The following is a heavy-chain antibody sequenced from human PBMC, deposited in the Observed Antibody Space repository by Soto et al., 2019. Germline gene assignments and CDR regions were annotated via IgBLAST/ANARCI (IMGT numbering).Heavy chain of an antibody. V-gene: IGHV4-39*01. CDR1: GGSVSNSNYY. D-gene: IGHD2-8*01. CDR2: VYYRGRS. J-gene: IGHJ4*02. Sequence: PSETLSLTCTVSGGSVSNSNYYWVWNRHSPGKGLEWIGSVYYRGRSYSKSSVKSRVTISVDTSKNQFSLNLNSVTASDTAVYYCVSQRTSVLTQAYFDYWGPGALVTVSS. CDR3: VSQRTSVLTQAYFDY.